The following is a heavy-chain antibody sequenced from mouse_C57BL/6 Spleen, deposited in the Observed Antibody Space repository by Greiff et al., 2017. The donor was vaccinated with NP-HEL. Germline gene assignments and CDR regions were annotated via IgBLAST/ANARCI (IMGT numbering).Heavy chain of an antibody. Sequence: QVQLKQSGPELVKPGASVKISCKASGYAFSSSWMNWVKQRPGKGLEWIGRIYPGDGDTNYNGKFKGKATLTADKSSSTAYMQLSSLTSEDSAVYFCARGPYYYGSSYYFDYWGQGTTLTVSS. D-gene: IGHD1-1*01. V-gene: IGHV1-82*01. CDR3: ARGPYYYGSSYYFDY. J-gene: IGHJ2*01. CDR2: IYPGDGDT. CDR1: GYAFSSSW.